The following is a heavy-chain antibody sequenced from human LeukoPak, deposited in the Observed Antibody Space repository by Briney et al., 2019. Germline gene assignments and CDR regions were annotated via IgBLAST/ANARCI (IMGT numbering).Heavy chain of an antibody. CDR2: TRSKASDSTT. V-gene: IGHV3-49*04. CDR1: GFTLGDYA. D-gene: IGHD3-22*01. Sequence: GSLRLSCTASGFTLGDYAMSWVRHAPGKGLEWVGFTRSKASDSTTEYAASVKRRFTISRDDSKSIAYLQMNSLKTEDTAVYYCTRSYDRSGYYPGDFHHWGQGTLVTVSS. CDR3: TRSYDRSGYYPGDFHH. J-gene: IGHJ1*01.